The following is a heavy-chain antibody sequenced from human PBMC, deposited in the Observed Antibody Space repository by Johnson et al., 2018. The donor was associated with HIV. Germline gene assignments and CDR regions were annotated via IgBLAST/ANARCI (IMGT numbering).Heavy chain of an antibody. D-gene: IGHD1-1*01. CDR3: ARDVTAGNDAFDI. CDR2: IYSGDSS. V-gene: IGHV3-66*02. Sequence: VHLVESGGGLVQPGGSLRLSCVASGFTVRSNYMSWVRQAPGKGLEWVSVIYSGDSSYYADSVKGRLTLSRDNSNNTLYLQMNSLRAEDTAVYYCARDVTAGNDAFDIWGQGTMVTVSS. J-gene: IGHJ3*02. CDR1: GFTVRSNY.